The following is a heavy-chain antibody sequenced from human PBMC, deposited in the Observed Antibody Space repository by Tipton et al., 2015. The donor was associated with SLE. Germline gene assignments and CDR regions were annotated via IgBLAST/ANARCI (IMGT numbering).Heavy chain of an antibody. CDR2: IYYSGST. J-gene: IGHJ1*01. V-gene: IGHV4-61*01. CDR1: GGSISSSSYY. CDR3: ARVRGRGYFHH. Sequence: TLSLTCTVSGGSISSSSYYWSWIRQPPGKGLEWIGDIYYSGSTNYNPSLKSRVTISVDTSKNQFSLKLSSVTAADTAVYYCARVRGRGYFHHWGQGTLVTVSS. D-gene: IGHD3-10*01.